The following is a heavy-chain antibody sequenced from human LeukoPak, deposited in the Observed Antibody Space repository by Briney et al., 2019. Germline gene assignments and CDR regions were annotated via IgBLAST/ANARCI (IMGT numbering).Heavy chain of an antibody. V-gene: IGHV4-59*08. CDR3: ARHFRFLGLAMGPDY. CDR1: GGSISSYY. D-gene: IGHD3/OR15-3a*01. J-gene: IGHJ4*02. Sequence: SETLSLTCTVSGGSISSYYRSWIRQPPGKGLEWIGYIYYSGSTNYNPSLKSRVTISVDTSKNQFSLKLSSVTAADTAVYYCARHFRFLGLAMGPDYWGQGTLVTVSS. CDR2: IYYSGST.